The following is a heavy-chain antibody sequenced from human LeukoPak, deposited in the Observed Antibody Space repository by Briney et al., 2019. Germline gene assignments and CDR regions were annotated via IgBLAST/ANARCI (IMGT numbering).Heavy chain of an antibody. Sequence: SETLSLTCAVYGGPFSNYYWSWIRQPPGKGLEWIGEINDSGGTTYNPSLKSRVTLSIDNSQSQFSLRLSSVTAADTAVYYCARLDYSLSPGGSGYYFDHWGQGTLVTVSS. D-gene: IGHD3-22*01. CDR3: ARLDYSLSPGGSGYYFDH. J-gene: IGHJ4*02. V-gene: IGHV4-34*01. CDR2: INDSGGT. CDR1: GGPFSNYY.